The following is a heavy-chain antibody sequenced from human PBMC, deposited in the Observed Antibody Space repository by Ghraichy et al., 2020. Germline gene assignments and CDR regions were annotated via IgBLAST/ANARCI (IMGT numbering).Heavy chain of an antibody. D-gene: IGHD5-12*01. CDR1: GFTFSSYA. CDR3: AKGGYSGYGDFDY. V-gene: IGHV3-23*01. J-gene: IGHJ4*02. Sequence: GESLNISCAASGFTFSSYAMSWVRQAPGKGLEWVSAISGSGGSTYYADSVKGRFTISRDNSKNTLYLQMNSLRAEDTAVYYCAKGGYSGYGDFDYWGQGTLVTVSS. CDR2: ISGSGGST.